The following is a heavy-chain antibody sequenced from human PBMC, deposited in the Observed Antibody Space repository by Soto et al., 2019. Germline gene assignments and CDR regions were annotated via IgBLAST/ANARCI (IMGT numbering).Heavy chain of an antibody. CDR3: AKVSYLEWLYYFDY. D-gene: IGHD3-3*01. CDR1: GFTFSSYA. J-gene: IGHJ4*02. CDR2: ISGSGGST. V-gene: IGHV3-23*01. Sequence: GGSRRLSCAASGFTFSSYAMSWVRQAPGKGLEWVSAISGSGGSTYYADSVKGRFTISRDNSKNTLYLQMNSLRAEDTAVYYCAKVSYLEWLYYFDYWGQGTLVTVSS.